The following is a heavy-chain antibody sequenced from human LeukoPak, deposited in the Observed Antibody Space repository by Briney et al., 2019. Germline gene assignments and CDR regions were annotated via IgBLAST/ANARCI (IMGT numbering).Heavy chain of an antibody. CDR3: ARVGYSGSYSDY. J-gene: IGHJ4*02. V-gene: IGHV3-64*01. Sequence: GGSLRLSCAASGFTFSSYAMHWVRQAPGKGLEYVSAISSNGGSTYYANSVKGRFTISRDNSKDTLYLQMGSLRAEDKAVYYCARVGYSGSYSDYWGQGTLVTVS. CDR1: GFTFSSYA. D-gene: IGHD1-26*01. CDR2: ISSNGGST.